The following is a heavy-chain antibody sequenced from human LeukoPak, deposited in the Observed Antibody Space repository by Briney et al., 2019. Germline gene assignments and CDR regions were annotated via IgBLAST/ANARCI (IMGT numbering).Heavy chain of an antibody. CDR2: IIPIFGTA. D-gene: IGHD3-16*01. V-gene: IGHV1-69*13. CDR1: GGTLSSYA. CDR3: ARDRGRVVNSDLYYFDY. J-gene: IGHJ4*02. Sequence: SVKVSCKASGGTLSSYAISWVRQAPGQGLEWMGGIIPIFGTANYAQKFQGRVTITADESTSTAYMELSSLRSEDTAVYYCARDRGRVVNSDLYYFDYWGQGTLVTVSS.